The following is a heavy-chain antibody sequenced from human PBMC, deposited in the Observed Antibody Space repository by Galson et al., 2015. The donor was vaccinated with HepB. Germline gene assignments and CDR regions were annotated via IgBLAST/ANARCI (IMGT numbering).Heavy chain of an antibody. V-gene: IGHV3-13*01. CDR1: GFTVSSCD. Sequence: SLRLSCAASGFTVSSCDMHWVRQVAGKGLEWVSAIGTRGDAYYVDSVKGRFTFSRENAKNSLYLQMNSLRAGDTAVYYCARGNYHGYRNALYGWGIDFWGQGIVVTVSS. CDR3: ARGNYHGYRNALYGWGIDF. CDR2: IGTRGDA. D-gene: IGHD2-8*02. J-gene: IGHJ4*02.